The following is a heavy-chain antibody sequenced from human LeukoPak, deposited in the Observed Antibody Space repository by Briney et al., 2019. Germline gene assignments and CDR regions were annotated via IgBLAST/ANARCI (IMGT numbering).Heavy chain of an antibody. J-gene: IGHJ6*03. V-gene: IGHV1-46*01. CDR3: ARGPSITMVRGGQWYYYMDV. CDR2: IHLSGGST. Sequence: ASVKVSCKASGYTFTSYYMYWGRQAPGQGLEWMGIIHLSGGSTNYAQKFQGRVTMTRDTSTSTVYMELSRLRSEDTAVYYCARGPSITMVRGGQWYYYMDVWGKGTTVTISS. CDR1: GYTFTSYY. D-gene: IGHD3-10*01.